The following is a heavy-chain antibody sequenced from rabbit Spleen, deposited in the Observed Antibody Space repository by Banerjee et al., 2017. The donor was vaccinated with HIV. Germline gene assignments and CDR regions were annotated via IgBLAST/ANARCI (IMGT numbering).Heavy chain of an antibody. CDR2: IYGGNSGST. CDR1: GFSFSSTYW. J-gene: IGHJ6*01. D-gene: IGHD6-1*01. V-gene: IGHV1S40*01. CDR3: ARGIPYGYAGDSYPPYGMDL. Sequence: QSLEESGGDLVKPGASLTLTCTASGFSFSSTYWICWVRQAPGKGLEWIACIYGGNSGSTYYASWAKGRFTISKTSSTTVTLQMTSLTAADTATYFCARGIPYGYAGDSYPPYGMDLWARAPWSPS.